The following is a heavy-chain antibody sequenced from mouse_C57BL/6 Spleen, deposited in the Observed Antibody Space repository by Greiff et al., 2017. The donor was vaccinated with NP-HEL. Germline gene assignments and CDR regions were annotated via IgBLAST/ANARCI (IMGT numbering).Heavy chain of an antibody. J-gene: IGHJ4*01. D-gene: IGHD1-1*01. CDR3: ARVYGSSFYYAMDY. Sequence: VQLQQSGPELVKPGASVKMSCKASGYTFTDYNMHWVKQSHGKSLEWIGYINPNNGGTSYNQKFKGKATLTVNKSSSTAYMELRSLTSEDSAVYYCARVYGSSFYYAMDYWGQGTSVTVSS. CDR1: GYTFTDYN. V-gene: IGHV1-22*01. CDR2: INPNNGGT.